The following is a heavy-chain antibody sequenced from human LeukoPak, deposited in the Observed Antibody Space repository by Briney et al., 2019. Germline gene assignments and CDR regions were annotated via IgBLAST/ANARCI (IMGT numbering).Heavy chain of an antibody. CDR2: IKQDGSEK. V-gene: IGHV3-7*01. D-gene: IGHD4-17*01. J-gene: IGHJ3*02. CDR1: GFTFSSYW. Sequence: GGSLRLSCAASGFTFSSYWMSWVRQAPGKGLEWVANIKQDGSEKYYVDSVKGRFTISRDNAKNSLYLQMNSLRAEDTAVYYCARDLGDPTSDEAFDIWGQGTMVTVSS. CDR3: ARDLGDPTSDEAFDI.